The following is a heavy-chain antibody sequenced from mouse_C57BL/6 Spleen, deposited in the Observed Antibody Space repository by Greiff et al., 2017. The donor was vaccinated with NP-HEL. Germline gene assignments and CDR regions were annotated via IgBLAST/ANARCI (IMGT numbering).Heavy chain of an antibody. Sequence: VQLQQSGAELVRPGASVTLSCKASGYTFTDYEMHWVKQTPVHGLEWIGAIDPETGGTAYNQKFKGKGILTADTSSSTAYMELRSLTSEDSAVYYGTRGDGYLGWFAYWGQGTLVTVAA. D-gene: IGHD2-3*01. J-gene: IGHJ3*01. CDR1: GYTFTDYE. CDR3: TRGDGYLGWFAY. CDR2: IDPETGGT. V-gene: IGHV1-15*01.